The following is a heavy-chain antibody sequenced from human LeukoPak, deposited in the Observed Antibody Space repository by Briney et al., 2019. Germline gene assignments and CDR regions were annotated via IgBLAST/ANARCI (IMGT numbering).Heavy chain of an antibody. V-gene: IGHV1-69*04. Sequence: ASVKVSCKASGGTFSSYAISWVRRAPGQGLEWMGRIIPILGIANYAQKFQGRVTMTRNTSISTAYMELSSLRSEDTAVYYCARGSNGVGFDHWGQGTLVTVSS. CDR1: GGTFSSYA. CDR3: ARGSNGVGFDH. J-gene: IGHJ5*02. D-gene: IGHD2-8*01. CDR2: IIPILGIA.